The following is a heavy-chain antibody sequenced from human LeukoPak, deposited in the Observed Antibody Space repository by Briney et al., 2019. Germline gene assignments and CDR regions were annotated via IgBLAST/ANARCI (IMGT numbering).Heavy chain of an antibody. CDR1: GYTFSDYY. CDR3: ARRVCSSTSCLLYYMDV. Sequence: ASVRVSCKASGYTFSDYYMHWVRQAPGRGLEWMGCVNLDSGVTDYAQKFQGRITMTRDTSISTAYMDLSSLKSDDTAVYYCARRVCSSTSCLLYYMDVWGKGTTVTVSS. CDR2: VNLDSGVT. D-gene: IGHD2-2*01. J-gene: IGHJ6*03. V-gene: IGHV1-2*02.